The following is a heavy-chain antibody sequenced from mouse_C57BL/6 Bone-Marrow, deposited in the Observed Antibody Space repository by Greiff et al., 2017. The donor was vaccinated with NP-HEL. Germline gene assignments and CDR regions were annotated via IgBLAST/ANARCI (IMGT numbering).Heavy chain of an antibody. V-gene: IGHV1-19*01. D-gene: IGHD2-3*01. CDR3: AGYYPYYYAMDY. Sequence: VQLQQSGPVLVKPGASVKMSCKASGYTFTDYYMNWVKQSHGKSLEWIGVINPYNGGTSYNQKFKGKATLTVDKSSSTAYMELNSLTSDDSAVYYCAGYYPYYYAMDYWGQGTSVTVSS. J-gene: IGHJ4*01. CDR2: INPYNGGT. CDR1: GYTFTDYY.